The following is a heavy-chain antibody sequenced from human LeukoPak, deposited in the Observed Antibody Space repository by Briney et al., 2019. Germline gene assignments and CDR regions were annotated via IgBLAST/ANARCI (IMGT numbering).Heavy chain of an antibody. Sequence: PGGSLRLSCAASGFTFSSYAMHWVRQAPGKGLEWVAVISYDGSNKYYADSVKGRFTCSRDNSKNTLYLQMSSLRAEDTAVYYCAKSPKTGFLFDYWGKGTLVTVSS. CDR2: ISYDGSNK. V-gene: IGHV3-30-3*02. D-gene: IGHD1-1*01. CDR3: AKSPKTGFLFDY. J-gene: IGHJ4*02. CDR1: GFTFSSYA.